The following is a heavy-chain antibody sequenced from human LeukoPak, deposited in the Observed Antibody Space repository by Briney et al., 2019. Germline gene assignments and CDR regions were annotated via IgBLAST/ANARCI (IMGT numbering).Heavy chain of an antibody. D-gene: IGHD2-15*01. Sequence: GGSLRLSCAASGFTFRNYGMNWVREAPGKGLEWVSAFSASGSTYYADSVKGRFTVSRDNSENMLYLQMNSLRAEDTAVYYCAQDLSYIGLDNWGQGTLVTVSS. V-gene: IGHV3-23*01. CDR3: AQDLSYIGLDN. CDR2: FSASGST. J-gene: IGHJ4*02. CDR1: GFTFRNYG.